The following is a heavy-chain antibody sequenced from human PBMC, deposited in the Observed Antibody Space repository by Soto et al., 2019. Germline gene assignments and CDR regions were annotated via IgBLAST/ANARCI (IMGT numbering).Heavy chain of an antibody. V-gene: IGHV3-23*01. CDR2: ISGTSPSS. Sequence: EVQLLESGGGLVQPGGSLRLSCAASGFTFSAYAMGWVRQAPGKGLEWVSAISGTSPSSYYADSGQGRCTISRDSSRKMLFVQMNALRAEDAALYCCAIRILGLEYWGQGTQVTVSS. J-gene: IGHJ4*02. CDR3: AIRILGLEY. CDR1: GFTFSAYA. D-gene: IGHD3-16*01.